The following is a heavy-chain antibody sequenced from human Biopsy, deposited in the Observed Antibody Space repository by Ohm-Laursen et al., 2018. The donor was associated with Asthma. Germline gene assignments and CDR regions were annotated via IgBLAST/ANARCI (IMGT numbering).Heavy chain of an antibody. J-gene: IGHJ4*02. CDR1: GYTFTSYS. V-gene: IGHV1-46*01. CDR3: ARRGITGTTLDY. Sequence: ASVKASCKASGYTFTSYSMHWVRQAPGQGLEWMGINNPSGGSTSYAQKFQGRVTMTRDTSTNTVYMELSSLRSEDTAVYYCARRGITGTTLDYWGQGTLVTVSS. D-gene: IGHD1-7*01. CDR2: NNPSGGST.